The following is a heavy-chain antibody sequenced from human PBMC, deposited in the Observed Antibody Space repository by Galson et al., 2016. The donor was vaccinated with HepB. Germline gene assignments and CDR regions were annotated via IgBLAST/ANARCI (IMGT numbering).Heavy chain of an antibody. D-gene: IGHD3-10*01. CDR1: GFTFSSYW. CDR2: VKRDGSER. CDR3: ARGANRGRPFDY. V-gene: IGHV3-7*03. J-gene: IGHJ4*02. Sequence: LRLSCAASGFTFSSYWMSWVRQAPGKGLEWVANVKRDGSERYYVDSVKGRFTISRDNAKNSLFLQMNSLRVEDTAVYYCARGANRGRPFDYWGQGALIAVSS.